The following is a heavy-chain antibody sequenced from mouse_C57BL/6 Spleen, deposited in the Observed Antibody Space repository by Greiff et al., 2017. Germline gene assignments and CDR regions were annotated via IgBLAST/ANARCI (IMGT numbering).Heavy chain of an antibody. Sequence: QVQLQQPGAELVKPGASVKMSCKASGYTFTSYWITWVKQRPGQGLEWIGDIYPGSGSTNYNEKFKSKATLTVETSSSTAYMQLSSLTSEDSAVYYCARELGQGWYFDVWGTRTTVTVSS. D-gene: IGHD4-1*01. CDR2: IYPGSGST. J-gene: IGHJ1*03. CDR3: ARELGQGWYFDV. CDR1: GYTFTSYW. V-gene: IGHV1-55*01.